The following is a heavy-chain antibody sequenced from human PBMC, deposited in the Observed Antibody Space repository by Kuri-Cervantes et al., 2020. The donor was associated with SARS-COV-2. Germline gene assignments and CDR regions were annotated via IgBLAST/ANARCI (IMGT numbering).Heavy chain of an antibody. CDR3: AKHTLPHFIVGAPSLYYYYGMDV. CDR1: GFTFSNAW. CDR2: IKSKTDGGTT. D-gene: IGHD1-26*01. J-gene: IGHJ6*02. Sequence: GGSLRLSCAASGFTFSNAWMSWVRQAPGKGLEWVGRIKSKTDGGTTDYAAPVKGRFTISRDDSKNTLYLQMNSLRAEDTAVYYCAKHTLPHFIVGAPSLYYYYGMDVWGQGTTVTVSS. V-gene: IGHV3-15*01.